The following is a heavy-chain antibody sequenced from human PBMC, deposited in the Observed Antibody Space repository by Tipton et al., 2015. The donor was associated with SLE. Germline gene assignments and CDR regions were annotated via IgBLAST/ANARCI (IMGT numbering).Heavy chain of an antibody. CDR2: ISAYNGNT. CDR1: GYTFTSYG. J-gene: IGHJ6*03. V-gene: IGHV1-18*01. D-gene: IGHD3-10*01. Sequence: QVQLVQSGAEVKKPGASVKVSCKASGYTFTSYGISWVRQAPGQGLEWMGWISAYNGNTKYAQKLQGRVTMTTDTSTSTAYMELSSLTSEDTAVYYCARDNLPRGSYYYYMDVWGRGTTVTVSS. CDR3: ARDNLPRGSYYYYMDV.